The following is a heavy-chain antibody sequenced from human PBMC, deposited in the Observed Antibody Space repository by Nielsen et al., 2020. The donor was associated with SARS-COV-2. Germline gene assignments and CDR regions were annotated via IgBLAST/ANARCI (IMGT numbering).Heavy chain of an antibody. V-gene: IGHV4-61*01. CDR2: IYYSGST. CDR3: ARDRVSGSYYNYYYGMDV. CDR1: GGSASSGSYY. Sequence: SETLSLTCTVSGGSASSGSYYWSWIRQPPGKGLEWIGYIYYSGSTYYNPSLKSRVTISVDTSKNQFSLKLSSVTAADTAVYYCARDRVSGSYYNYYYGMDVWGQGTTVTVSS. J-gene: IGHJ6*02. D-gene: IGHD3-10*01.